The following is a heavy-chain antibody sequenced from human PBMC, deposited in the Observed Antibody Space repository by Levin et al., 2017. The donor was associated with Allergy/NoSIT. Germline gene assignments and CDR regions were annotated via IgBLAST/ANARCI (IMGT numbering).Heavy chain of an antibody. CDR1: GGSFSGYY. D-gene: IGHD2-15*01. CDR3: ARGRGLGYCSGGSCYWFDP. CDR2: INHSGST. J-gene: IGHJ5*02. Sequence: SETLSLTCAVYGGSFSGYYWSWIRQPPGKGLEWIGEINHSGSTNYNPSLKSRVTISVDTSKNQFSLKLSSVTAADTAVYYCARGRGLGYCSGGSCYWFDPWGQGTLVTVSS. V-gene: IGHV4-34*01.